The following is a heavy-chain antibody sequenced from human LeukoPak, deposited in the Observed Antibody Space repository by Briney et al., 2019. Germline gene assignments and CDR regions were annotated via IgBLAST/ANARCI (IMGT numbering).Heavy chain of an antibody. CDR3: ARGFHPSGDIAAAGISTRYFDY. CDR1: GGSFSGYY. D-gene: IGHD6-13*01. CDR2: INHSGST. V-gene: IGHV4-34*01. J-gene: IGHJ4*02. Sequence: SETLSLTCAVYGGSFSGYYWSWIRQPPGKGLEWIGEINHSGSTNYNPSLKSRVTISVDTSKNQFSLKLSSVTAADTAVYYCARGFHPSGDIAAAGISTRYFDYWGQGTLVTVSS.